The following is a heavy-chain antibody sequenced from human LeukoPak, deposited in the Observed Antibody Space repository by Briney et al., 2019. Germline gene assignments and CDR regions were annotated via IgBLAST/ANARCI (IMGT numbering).Heavy chain of an antibody. D-gene: IGHD3-22*01. CDR2: ISGSGGST. CDR3: AKGLAYYYDSSGYYTFDY. Sequence: PGGSLGLSCAASGFTFSSYAMSWVRQAPGKGLEWVSAISGSGGSTYYADSVKGRFTISRDNSKNTLYLQMNSLRAEDTAVYYCAKGLAYYYDSSGYYTFDYWGQGTLVTVSS. V-gene: IGHV3-23*01. J-gene: IGHJ4*02. CDR1: GFTFSSYA.